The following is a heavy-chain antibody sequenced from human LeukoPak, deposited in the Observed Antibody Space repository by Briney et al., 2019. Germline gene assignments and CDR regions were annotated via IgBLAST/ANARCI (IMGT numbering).Heavy chain of an antibody. Sequence: SETLSLTCTVSGGSISSGDYYWSWIRQPPGKGLEWIGYIYYSGSTYYNPSLKSPVTISVDTSKNQFSLKLSSVTAADTAVYYCARESPITSYYYGSGSHFDYWGQGTLVTVSS. CDR2: IYYSGST. CDR3: ARESPITSYYYGSGSHFDY. CDR1: GGSISSGDYY. V-gene: IGHV4-30-4*08. D-gene: IGHD3-10*01. J-gene: IGHJ4*02.